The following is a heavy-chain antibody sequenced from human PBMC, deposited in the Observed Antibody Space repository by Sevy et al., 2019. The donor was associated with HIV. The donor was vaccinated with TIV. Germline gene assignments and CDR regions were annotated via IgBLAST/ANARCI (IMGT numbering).Heavy chain of an antibody. V-gene: IGHV3-49*04. CDR3: TRWKAAQSIFDY. J-gene: IGHJ4*02. Sequence: GGSLRLSCTASGFTFGDYCMSWVRQAPGKGLEWVAFLKSDVYGGTVDHAASVRGRFVISRDDSKTIAYRQMNDLKTEATGVYYCTRWKAAQSIFDYWGQGALVTVSS. CDR2: LKSDVYGGTV. D-gene: IGHD6-13*01. CDR1: GFTFGDYC.